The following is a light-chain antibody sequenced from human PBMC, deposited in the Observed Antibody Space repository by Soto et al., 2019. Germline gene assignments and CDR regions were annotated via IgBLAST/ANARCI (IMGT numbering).Light chain of an antibody. CDR3: QQRSNWPWT. CDR2: DAS. V-gene: IGKV3-11*01. CDR1: QSVSSY. J-gene: IGKJ1*01. Sequence: EIVLKQSPATRSVYKGERANLSYRVSQSVSSYLPWYQQKPGQPPRLLIYDASNRATGIPARFSGSGSGTDFTLTIISLEPEDFAVYYCQQRSNWPWTFGQGTKVDIK.